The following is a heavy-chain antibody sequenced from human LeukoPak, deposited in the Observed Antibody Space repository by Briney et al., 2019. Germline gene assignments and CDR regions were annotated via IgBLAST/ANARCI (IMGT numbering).Heavy chain of an antibody. J-gene: IGHJ4*02. Sequence: GGSLRLSCAASGFTFNGYGMTWVRQAPGKGLEWVSSICGSGGSTYYADSVKGRFTISRDNSKNTLYLQMNSLRAEDTAVYYCAGRGRWLQCYWGQGTLVTVSS. CDR3: AGRGRWLQCY. CDR1: GFTFNGYG. CDR2: ICGSGGST. D-gene: IGHD5-24*01. V-gene: IGHV3-23*01.